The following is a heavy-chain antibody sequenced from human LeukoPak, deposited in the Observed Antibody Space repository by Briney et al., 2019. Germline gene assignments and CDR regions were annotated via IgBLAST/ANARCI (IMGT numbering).Heavy chain of an antibody. V-gene: IGHV1-2*02. D-gene: IGHD3-9*01. J-gene: IGHJ3*02. CDR1: GCTFTGYY. Sequence: ASVKVSCKASGCTFTGYYIQWVRQAPGQGLEWMGWVISDSGATNYAQRFEGRVTLTWDTSITTAYMELGRLRYDDTALYYCAPTTGDWDPFDIWGQGTMVTVSS. CDR2: VISDSGAT. CDR3: APTTGDWDPFDI.